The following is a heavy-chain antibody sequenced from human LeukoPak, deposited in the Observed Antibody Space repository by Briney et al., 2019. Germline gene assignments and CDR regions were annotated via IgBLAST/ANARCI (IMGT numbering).Heavy chain of an antibody. Sequence: PSETLSLTCTVSGGTFSSYFWSWIRQPPGKGLEWIGYIYYSGNTNYNPSLKSRVTMSVDTSKNLFSLQLSSVTAADTAVYYCARDWNRYAYWGQGTLVTVSS. D-gene: IGHD1-1*01. CDR2: IYYSGNT. V-gene: IGHV4-59*12. J-gene: IGHJ4*02. CDR1: GGTFSSYF. CDR3: ARDWNRYAY.